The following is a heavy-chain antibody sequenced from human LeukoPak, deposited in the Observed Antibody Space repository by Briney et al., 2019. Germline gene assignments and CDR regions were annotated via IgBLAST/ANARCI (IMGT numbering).Heavy chain of an antibody. CDR1: GYTFTNYG. J-gene: IGHJ1*01. Sequence: VASVKVSCKASGYTFTNYGISWVRQAPGQGLEWMGWSSPYNGKTNYAQKLQSRVTMTTDTSTSTAYMELRSLRSDDTAMYYCARGLLTFGGVIGGPQALEYFQHWGQGTLVTVSS. D-gene: IGHD3-16*02. CDR3: ARGLLTFGGVIGGPQALEYFQH. CDR2: SSPYNGKT. V-gene: IGHV1-18*01.